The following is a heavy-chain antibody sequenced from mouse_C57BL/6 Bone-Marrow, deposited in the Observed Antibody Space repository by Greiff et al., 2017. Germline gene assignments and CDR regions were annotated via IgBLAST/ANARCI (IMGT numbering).Heavy chain of an antibody. D-gene: IGHD2-1*01. J-gene: IGHJ4*01. Sequence: VQLQQSGAVLARPGASVKLSCKASGYTFTSYGIRWVKQRTGQGLEWIGEIYPRSGNTYYNEKFKGKATLTADTSSSTAYMELRSLTYEDSAVYFCASGNYYTNAVYYYTMDYWGQGTSVTVSS. CDR2: IYPRSGNT. CDR1: GYTFTSYG. V-gene: IGHV1-81*01. CDR3: ASGNYYTNAVYYYTMDY.